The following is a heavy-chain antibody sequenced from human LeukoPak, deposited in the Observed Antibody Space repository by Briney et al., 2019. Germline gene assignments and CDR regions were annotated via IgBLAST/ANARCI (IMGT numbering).Heavy chain of an antibody. J-gene: IGHJ4*02. Sequence: SVNDSCKASFGTYSSYAISWVRQAPGQGRAWMGGIIPIFGTANYAQKFQGRVTITADESTSTAYMELSSLRSEDTAVYYCAIPHFYCSGGSCYGIGGYYFDYWGQGTLVTVSS. CDR2: IIPIFGTA. CDR3: AIPHFYCSGGSCYGIGGYYFDY. D-gene: IGHD2-15*01. V-gene: IGHV1-69*13. CDR1: FGTYSSYA.